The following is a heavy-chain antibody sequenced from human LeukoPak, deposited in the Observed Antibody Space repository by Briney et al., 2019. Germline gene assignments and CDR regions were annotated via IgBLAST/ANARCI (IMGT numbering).Heavy chain of an antibody. CDR3: VKDDAGYCSSTSCGRAFDY. V-gene: IGHV3-43*01. Sequence: GGSLRLSCAASGFTFDDYTMHWVRQAPGKGLEWVSLISWDGGSTYYADSVKGRFTISRDNSKNSLYLQMNSLRTEDTALYYCVKDDAGYCSSTSCGRAFDYWGQGTLVTVSS. CDR1: GFTFDDYT. CDR2: ISWDGGST. J-gene: IGHJ4*02. D-gene: IGHD2-2*03.